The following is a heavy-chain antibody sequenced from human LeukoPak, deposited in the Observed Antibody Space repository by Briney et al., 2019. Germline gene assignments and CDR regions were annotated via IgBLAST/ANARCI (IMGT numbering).Heavy chain of an antibody. CDR2: IYYSGST. J-gene: IGHJ6*03. Sequence: SETLSLTCTVSVGSISSSSYYWGWIRQPPGKGLEWIGSIYYSGSTYYNPSLKSRVTISVDTSKNQFSLKLSSVTAADTAVYYCARQDYYVSGGYYYYMDVWGKGTTVTVSS. CDR3: ARQDYYVSGGYYYYMDV. V-gene: IGHV4-39*01. CDR1: VGSISSSSYY. D-gene: IGHD3-10*02.